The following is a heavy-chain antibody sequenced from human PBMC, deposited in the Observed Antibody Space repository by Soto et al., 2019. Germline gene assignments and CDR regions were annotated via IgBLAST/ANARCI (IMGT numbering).Heavy chain of an antibody. D-gene: IGHD5-18*01. CDR2: ITPIYHTT. CDR1: GGTFYTST. Sequence: QVQLVQSGAEVRKHGSSVQVSCKASGGTFYTSTFSWVQQAPGQGLEWMGSITPIYHTTNYAEKFQGRLTVTADGSTNTAYMELNSLTSEDTAVYYCARIPRYSFPTSDDLDSWGQGTLVTVSS. J-gene: IGHJ4*02. V-gene: IGHV1-69*15. CDR3: ARIPRYSFPTSDDLDS.